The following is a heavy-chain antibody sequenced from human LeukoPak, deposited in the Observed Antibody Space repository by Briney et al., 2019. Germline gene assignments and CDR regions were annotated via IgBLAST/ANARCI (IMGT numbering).Heavy chain of an antibody. D-gene: IGHD3-22*01. CDR1: GFTFSSYA. Sequence: GRSLRLSCAASGFTFSSYAMHWVRQAPGKGLEWVAVISYDGSNKYYADSVKGRSTISRDNSKNTLYLQMNSLRAEDTAVYYCARDPSPEVVVISWFDPWGQGTLVTVSS. J-gene: IGHJ5*02. V-gene: IGHV3-30-3*01. CDR2: ISYDGSNK. CDR3: ARDPSPEVVVISWFDP.